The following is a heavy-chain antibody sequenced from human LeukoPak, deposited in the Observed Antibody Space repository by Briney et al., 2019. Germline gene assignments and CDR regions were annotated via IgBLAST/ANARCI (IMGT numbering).Heavy chain of an antibody. CDR2: ISYDGSNK. CDR3: AREYGSGRYFDY. D-gene: IGHD3-10*01. Sequence: GGSLRLSCAASGFTFSSYAMHWVRQAPGKGLEWVAVISYDGSNKYYADSVKGRFTISRDNSKNTLYLQMNSLRAEDTAVYYCAREYGSGRYFDYWGQQTVVTVSS. CDR1: GFTFSSYA. V-gene: IGHV3-30*04. J-gene: IGHJ4*02.